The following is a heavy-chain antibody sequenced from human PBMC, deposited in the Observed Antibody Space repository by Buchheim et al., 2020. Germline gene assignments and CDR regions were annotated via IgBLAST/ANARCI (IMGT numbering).Heavy chain of an antibody. D-gene: IGHD3-10*01. V-gene: IGHV3-30*18. CDR3: AKCAGSLWHDWFDP. J-gene: IGHJ5*02. CDR1: GFTFSSYG. Sequence: QVQLVESGGGVVQPGRSLRLSCAASGFTFSSYGMHWVRQAPGKGLEWVAVISYDGSNKYYADSVKGRFTIYRDNSKTTLYLQMNSLRAEDTAVYYCAKCAGSLWHDWFDPWGQGTL. CDR2: ISYDGSNK.